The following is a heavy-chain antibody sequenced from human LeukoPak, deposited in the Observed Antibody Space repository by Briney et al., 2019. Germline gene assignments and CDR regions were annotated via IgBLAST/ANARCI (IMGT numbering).Heavy chain of an antibody. CDR3: ARGTYYYDSSGYYWFDY. V-gene: IGHV4-59*01. CDR2: IYYSGST. Sequence: SETLSLTCTVSGGSISSYYWSWLRQPPGKGLEWIGYIYYSGSTNYNPSLKSRVTISVDTSKNQFSLKLSSVTAADTAVYYCARGTYYYDSSGYYWFDYWGQGTLVTVSS. D-gene: IGHD3-22*01. CDR1: GGSISSYY. J-gene: IGHJ4*02.